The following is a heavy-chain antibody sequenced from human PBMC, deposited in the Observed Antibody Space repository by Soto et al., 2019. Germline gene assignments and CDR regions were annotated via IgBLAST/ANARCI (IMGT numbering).Heavy chain of an antibody. CDR1: GYSFTSYW. D-gene: IGHD6-25*01. CDR3: ARRSSRLQLQYYYYYGMDV. V-gene: IGHV5-51*01. J-gene: IGHJ6*02. CDR2: IYPGDSDT. Sequence: PGESLKISCKGSGYSFTSYWIGWVRQMPGKGLEWMGIIYPGDSDTRYSPSFQGQVTISADKSISTAYLQWSSLKASDTAMCYCARRSSRLQLQYYYYYGMDVWGQGTTVTVFS.